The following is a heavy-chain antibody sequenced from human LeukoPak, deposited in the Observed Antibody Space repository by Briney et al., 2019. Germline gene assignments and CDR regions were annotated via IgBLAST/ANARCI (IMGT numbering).Heavy chain of an antibody. V-gene: IGHV1-46*01. CDR2: INPSGGST. J-gene: IGHJ4*02. D-gene: IGHD3-22*01. CDR1: GYTFTGYY. Sequence: GASVTVSCKASGYTFTGYYMHWVRQAPGQGLEWMGIINPSGGSTSYAQKFQGRVTMTRDTSTRTVYMELSSLRSEDTAVYYCARDGYMDSTVLDYWGQGTLVTVSS. CDR3: ARDGYMDSTVLDY.